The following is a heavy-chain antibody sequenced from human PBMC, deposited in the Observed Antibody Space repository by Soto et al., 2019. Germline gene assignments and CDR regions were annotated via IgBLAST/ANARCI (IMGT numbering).Heavy chain of an antibody. D-gene: IGHD2-2*02. Sequence: EVQLVESGGGLVQPGGSLRLSCAASGFTFSSYWMSWVRQAPGKGLVWVANIKGDGSERHYVDSVKGRFIISRDNAKNSRFLQMNSLRVEDTAVYYCARDGCTSASCDIYGMDVWGQGTTVTVSS. CDR3: ARDGCTSASCDIYGMDV. CDR2: IKGDGSER. V-gene: IGHV3-7*03. J-gene: IGHJ6*02. CDR1: GFTFSSYW.